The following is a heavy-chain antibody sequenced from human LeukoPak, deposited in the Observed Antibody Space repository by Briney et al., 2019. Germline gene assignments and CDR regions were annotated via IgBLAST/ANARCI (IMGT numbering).Heavy chain of an antibody. CDR2: ISISGSAI. J-gene: IGHJ6*02. Sequence: GGSLRLSCAASGFTFSDYYMSWIRQAPGKGLEWVSYISISGSAIYYADSVKGRFTISRDTAKNSLYLHMYSLRAEDTAVYYCARDGTVARGSFYPYYYYGMDVWGQGTTVTVSS. D-gene: IGHD3-10*01. V-gene: IGHV3-11*01. CDR1: GFTFSDYY. CDR3: ARDGTVARGSFYPYYYYGMDV.